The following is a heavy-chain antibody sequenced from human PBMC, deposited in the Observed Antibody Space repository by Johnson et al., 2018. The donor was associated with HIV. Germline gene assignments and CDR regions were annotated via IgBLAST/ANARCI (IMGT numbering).Heavy chain of an antibody. Sequence: VQLVESGGGLVQPGESLRLSCVASGFTVSGDYMSWVRQTPRQGLEWVALLYRDGTTYYADSVNGRFVISRDDSKNTLYLYMTSLSAEDTAVYYCARLRQEANCRGDCHWAIWGQGTLVTVSS. CDR1: GFTVSGDY. V-gene: IGHV3-66*04. CDR2: LYRDGTT. CDR3: ARLRQEANCRGDCHWAI. D-gene: IGHD2-21*02. J-gene: IGHJ3*02.